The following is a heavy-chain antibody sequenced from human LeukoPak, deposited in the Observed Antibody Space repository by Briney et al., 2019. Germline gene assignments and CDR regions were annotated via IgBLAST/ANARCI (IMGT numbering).Heavy chain of an antibody. Sequence: GASVKVSCKASGYTFTGYYMHWVRQAPGQGLEWMGIINPSGGSTSYAQKFQGRVTMTRDTSTSTVYMELSSLRSEDTAVYYCARGAERGYCSGGSCYSSWFDPWGQGTLVTVSS. J-gene: IGHJ5*02. D-gene: IGHD2-15*01. CDR1: GYTFTGYY. CDR3: ARGAERGYCSGGSCYSSWFDP. V-gene: IGHV1-46*01. CDR2: INPSGGST.